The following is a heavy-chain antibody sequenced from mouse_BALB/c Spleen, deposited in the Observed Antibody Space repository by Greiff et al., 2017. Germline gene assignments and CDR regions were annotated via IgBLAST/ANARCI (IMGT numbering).Heavy chain of an antibody. J-gene: IGHJ4*01. CDR1: GFNIKDYY. V-gene: IGHV14-4*02. D-gene: IGHD3-1*01. CDR2: IDPENGDT. CDR3: NAARATGYAMDY. Sequence: VQLKQSGAELVRSGASVKLSCTASGFNIKDYYMHWVKQRPEQGLEWIGWIDPENGDTEYAPKFQGKATMTADTSSNTAYLQLSSLTSEDTAVYYCNAARATGYAMDYWGQGTSVTVSS.